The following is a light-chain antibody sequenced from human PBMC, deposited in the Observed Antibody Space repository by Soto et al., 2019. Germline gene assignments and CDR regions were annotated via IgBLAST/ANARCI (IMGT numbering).Light chain of an antibody. CDR3: QQYGSSPPYT. J-gene: IGKJ2*01. CDR2: GAS. V-gene: IGKV3-20*01. CDR1: QSVTSNY. Sequence: EIVLTQSPGTLSLSPGERATLSCRASQSVTSNYLAWYQQKPGQAPMLLLYGASSSATGIPDRTSGSGSGTDFTLTISRLEPEDFAVYYCQQYGSSPPYTFGQGTKLEIK.